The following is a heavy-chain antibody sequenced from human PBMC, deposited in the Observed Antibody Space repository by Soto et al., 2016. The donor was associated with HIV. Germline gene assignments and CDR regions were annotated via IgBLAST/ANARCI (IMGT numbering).Heavy chain of an antibody. CDR1: GYKFISYG. V-gene: IGHV1-18*01. Sequence: QVKLVQSGAELKKPGASVKVSCKTSGYKFISYGVSWVRQAPGEGLEWMGWVTAYNGNTNYAKKFQDRVTMTTDRSTSTVYLELKRLRSDDTAVYYCVRDRVFMKFQGVIQRGVADAWGQGTNGHRLL. CDR2: VTAYNGNT. J-gene: IGHJ6*02. CDR3: VRDRVFMKFQGVIQRGVADA. D-gene: IGHD3-10*01.